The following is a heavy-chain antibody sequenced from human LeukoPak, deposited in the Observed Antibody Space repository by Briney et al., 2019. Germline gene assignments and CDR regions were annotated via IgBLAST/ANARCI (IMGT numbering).Heavy chain of an antibody. CDR2: INPNSGGT. CDR3: AREAGGSYYY. Sequence: ASVKVSCKASGYTFTGYYMHWVRQAPGQGLEWMGWINPNSGGTNYAQKFQGRVTMTRDTSTSTAYMELRSLRSDDTAVYYCAREAGGSYYYWGQGTLVTVSS. D-gene: IGHD1-26*01. J-gene: IGHJ4*02. CDR1: GYTFTGYY. V-gene: IGHV1-2*02.